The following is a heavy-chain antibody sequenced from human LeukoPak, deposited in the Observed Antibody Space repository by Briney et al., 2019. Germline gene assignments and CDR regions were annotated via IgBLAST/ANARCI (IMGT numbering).Heavy chain of an antibody. CDR2: IYHRGST. D-gene: IGHD3-10*01. CDR1: GYSISNGYY. V-gene: IGHV4-38-2*02. J-gene: IGHJ6*04. Sequence: PSETLSLTCTVSGYSISNGYYWCWSRQPPGKGLEWVGSIYHRGSTYYNPSLSSRVTISLDRSKKKFSLKLTSVTAADTTVYYCARGSPSITMARGGRMDIWGKGTTVTISS. CDR3: ARGSPSITMARGGRMDI.